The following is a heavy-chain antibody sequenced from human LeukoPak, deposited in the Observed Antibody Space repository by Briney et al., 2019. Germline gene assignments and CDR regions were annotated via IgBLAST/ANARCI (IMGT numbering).Heavy chain of an antibody. J-gene: IGHJ6*04. V-gene: IGHV4-30-4*01. Sequence: PSETLSLTCTVSGGPISRVDYYWSWIRQSPGQGLEWIRYIYYSGSTFYNPSLKSRLTISVDTSKNHFSLKLNSVTAADTAVYYCARVRRFGELYNYYGMDVWGKGTPVTVSS. CDR3: ARVRRFGELYNYYGMDV. CDR2: IYYSGST. CDR1: GGPISRVDYY. D-gene: IGHD3-10*01.